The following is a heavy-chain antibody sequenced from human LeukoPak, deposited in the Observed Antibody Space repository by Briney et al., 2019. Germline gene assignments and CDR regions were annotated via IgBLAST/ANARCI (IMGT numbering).Heavy chain of an antibody. CDR1: GGSISSGDYY. CDR2: IYYSGST. V-gene: IGHV4-30-4*01. CDR3: ARDLPGGLRRFDY. Sequence: PSETLSLTCTVSGGSISSGDYYWSWIRQPPGKGLEWIGYIYYSGSTYYNPSLKSRVTKPVDTSKNQFSLKLSSVTAADTAVYYCARDLPGGLRRFDYWGQGTLVTVSS. J-gene: IGHJ4*02.